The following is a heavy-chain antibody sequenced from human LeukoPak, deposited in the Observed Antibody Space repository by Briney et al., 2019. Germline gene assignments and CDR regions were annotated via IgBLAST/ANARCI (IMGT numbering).Heavy chain of an antibody. CDR3: ARVWTDSGSYYDDRGAFDY. Sequence: PSETLSLTCTASGGSISSSGYYWGWIRQPPGKGLEWIGSIYYSGSTYYNPSLKSRVTISVDTSKNQISLKLSSVTAADTALYYCARVWTDSGSYYDDRGAFDYWGQGTLVTVSS. V-gene: IGHV4-39*07. D-gene: IGHD1-26*01. CDR1: GGSISSSGYY. CDR2: IYYSGST. J-gene: IGHJ4*02.